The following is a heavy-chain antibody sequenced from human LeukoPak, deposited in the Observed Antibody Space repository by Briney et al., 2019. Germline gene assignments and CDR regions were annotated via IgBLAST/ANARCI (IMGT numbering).Heavy chain of an antibody. V-gene: IGHV3-48*01. CDR3: ARGSGSYHTAYMN. CDR2: ISSSSSTI. J-gene: IGHJ4*02. D-gene: IGHD1-26*01. Sequence: GGSLRLSCAASGFTFSSYSMNWVRQAPGKGLEWVSYISSSSSTIYYADSVKGRFTISRDNAKNSLYLQMNSLKASDTAMYYCARGSGSYHTAYMNWGQGSPVTVSS. CDR1: GFTFSSYS.